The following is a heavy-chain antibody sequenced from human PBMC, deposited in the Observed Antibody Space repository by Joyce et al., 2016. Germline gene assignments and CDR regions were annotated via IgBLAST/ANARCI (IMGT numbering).Heavy chain of an antibody. D-gene: IGHD3-10*01. J-gene: IGHJ5*02. V-gene: IGHV1-3*01. CDR2: INPGNGNT. CDR1: GYNFITYM. Sequence: QVQLVQSGAEVKKPGASVEVSCRAPGYNFITYMIHWVRQAPGQRLEWLGWINPGNGNTNYSQKFQGRITITRDTSATTAYMELSSLTSEDTAVYYCARNVLLWYEALDPWGQGTRVTVSS. CDR3: ARNVLLWYEALDP.